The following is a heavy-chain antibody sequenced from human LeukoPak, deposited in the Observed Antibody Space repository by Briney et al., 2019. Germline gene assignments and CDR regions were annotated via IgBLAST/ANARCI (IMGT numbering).Heavy chain of an antibody. CDR3: ARFGIDFETMVRGENYYYYYMDV. Sequence: GESLEISCKGSGYSFTSYWIGWVRQMPGKGLEWMGIIYPGDSDTRYSPSFQGQVTISADKSISTAYLQWSSLKASDTAMYYCARFGIDFETMVRGENYYYYYMDVWGKGTTVTVSS. V-gene: IGHV5-51*01. D-gene: IGHD3-10*01. CDR2: IYPGDSDT. CDR1: GYSFTSYW. J-gene: IGHJ6*03.